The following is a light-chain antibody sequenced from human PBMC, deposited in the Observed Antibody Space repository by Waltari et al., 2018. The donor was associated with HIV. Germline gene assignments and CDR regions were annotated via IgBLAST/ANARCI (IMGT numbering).Light chain of an antibody. CDR1: SSDVGCYNY. J-gene: IGLJ2*01. V-gene: IGLV2-8*01. CDR3: SSYAGSNNFGV. Sequence: QSALTQPPSASGSPGQSVTISCTGTSSDVGCYNYVSCYQQHPGNAPKLMIYEVSKRPSGVPDRFSGSKSGNTASLTVSGLQAEDEADYYCSSYAGSNNFGVFGGGTKLTVL. CDR2: EVS.